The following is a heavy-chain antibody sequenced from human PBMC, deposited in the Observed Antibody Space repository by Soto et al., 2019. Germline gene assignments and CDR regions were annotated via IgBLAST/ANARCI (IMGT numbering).Heavy chain of an antibody. CDR1: GGSLSDYY. V-gene: IGHV4-34*01. D-gene: IGHD3-9*01. CDR2: ISHSGST. Sequence: PSETLSLTCAVYGGSLSDYYWHWIRQSPGKGLEWIGEISHSGSTNYNPSLKSRVTVSLDTSKNQFSLKVTSVTATDTAVYYCARGDTSFFDVWGRGTLVTVSS. CDR3: ARGDTSFFDV. J-gene: IGHJ2*01.